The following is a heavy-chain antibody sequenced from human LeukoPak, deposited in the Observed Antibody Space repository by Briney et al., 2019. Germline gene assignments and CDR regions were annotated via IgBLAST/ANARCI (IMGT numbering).Heavy chain of an antibody. D-gene: IGHD3-10*01. Sequence: SQTLSLTCAVSGGSISSGGYSWSWIRQPPGNGLEWFGYIYHSGSTYYNPSLKSRVTISVDRSKNQFSLKLSSVTAADTAVYYCARVVMVRGVLGYFDYWGQGTLVTVSS. CDR1: GGSISSGGYS. CDR2: IYHSGST. J-gene: IGHJ4*02. V-gene: IGHV4-30-2*01. CDR3: ARVVMVRGVLGYFDY.